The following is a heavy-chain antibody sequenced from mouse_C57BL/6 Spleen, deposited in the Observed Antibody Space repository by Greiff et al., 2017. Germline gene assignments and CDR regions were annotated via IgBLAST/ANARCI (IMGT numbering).Heavy chain of an antibody. D-gene: IGHD2-1*01. V-gene: IGHV1-50*01. J-gene: IGHJ3*01. Sequence: QVQLQQPGAELVKPGASVKLSCKASGSTFTSYWMQWVKQRPGQGLEWIGEIDPSDSYTNYNQKFKGKATLTVDTSSSTAYMQLSSLTSEDSAVYYGARGIYPQEWFAYWGQGTLVTVSA. CDR1: GSTFTSYW. CDR2: IDPSDSYT. CDR3: ARGIYPQEWFAY.